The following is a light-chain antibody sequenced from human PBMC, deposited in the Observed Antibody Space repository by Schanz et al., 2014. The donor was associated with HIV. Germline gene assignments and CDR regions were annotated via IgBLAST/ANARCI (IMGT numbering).Light chain of an antibody. CDR2: RAS. V-gene: IGKV1-5*03. J-gene: IGKJ3*01. CDR1: QSISSW. CDR3: QQNYGYPFS. Sequence: DIQLTQIPSSLSASVGDRVTITCRASQSISSWLAWYQQKPGKAPRLLIYRASGLERGVPSRFSGSGSGTDFTLTISSLQPEDSATYYCQQNYGYPFSFGPATKVNIK.